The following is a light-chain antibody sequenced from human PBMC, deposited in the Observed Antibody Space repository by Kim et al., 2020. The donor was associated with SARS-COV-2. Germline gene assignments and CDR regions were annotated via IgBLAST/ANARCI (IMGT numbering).Light chain of an antibody. Sequence: SYELTQPPSVSVAPGKTAKITCGGDNIGDDGVNWYQQKPGRAPVVVIYSDSDRPSGIPDRFSGSNSGDTATLTISLVAAGDETDYYCQVWDRTDDVWVFRGGTQLTVL. CDR2: SDS. CDR3: QVWDRTDDVWV. V-gene: IGLV3-21*04. CDR1: NIGDDG. J-gene: IGLJ3*02.